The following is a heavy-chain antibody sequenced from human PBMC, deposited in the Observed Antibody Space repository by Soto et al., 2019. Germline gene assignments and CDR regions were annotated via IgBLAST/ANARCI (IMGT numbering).Heavy chain of an antibody. CDR1: GYTFTSYG. Sequence: ASVKVSCKASGYTFTSYGISWVRQAPGQGFEWMGWISAYNGNTDYPQKLQGRVTMTTDTSTSTAYMELRSLRSDDTVVYYCAREGYCISTSCYASALDYWGQGTLVTSP. CDR3: AREGYCISTSCYASALDY. CDR2: ISAYNGNT. D-gene: IGHD2-2*01. V-gene: IGHV1-18*01. J-gene: IGHJ4*01.